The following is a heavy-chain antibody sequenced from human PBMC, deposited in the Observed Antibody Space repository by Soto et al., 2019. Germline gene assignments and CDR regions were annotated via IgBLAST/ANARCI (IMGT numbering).Heavy chain of an antibody. V-gene: IGHV3-23*01. CDR1: GFTFSSYA. D-gene: IGHD3-22*01. Sequence: RWSLRLSCAASGFTFSSYAMSWVRQAPGKGLEWVSAISGSGGSTYYADSVKGRFTISRDNSKNTLYLQMNSLRAEDTAVYYCARYLYYYDSSGYVGYCGQGTLVTVSS. J-gene: IGHJ1*01. CDR2: ISGSGGST. CDR3: ARYLYYYDSSGYVGY.